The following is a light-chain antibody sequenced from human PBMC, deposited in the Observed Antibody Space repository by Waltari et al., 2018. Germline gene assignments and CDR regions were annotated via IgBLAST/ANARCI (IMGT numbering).Light chain of an antibody. J-gene: IGKJ1*01. CDR2: DAS. V-gene: IGKV3-20*01. CDR1: QSVGKY. CDR3: QKYVNLPAT. Sequence: EIVLTQSPGTLSLSPGERATLSCSASQSVGKYLVWYQQKPGQAPRLLIYDASIRATGIPDRFSGSGSGTDFSLTISRLEPEDSAVYYCQKYVNLPATFGQGTKVEI.